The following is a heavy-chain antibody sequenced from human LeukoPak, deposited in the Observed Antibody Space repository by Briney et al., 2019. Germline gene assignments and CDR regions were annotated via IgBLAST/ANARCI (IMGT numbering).Heavy chain of an antibody. CDR2: INHSGST. J-gene: IGHJ6*02. CDR1: GGSFSGYY. D-gene: IGHD3-10*01. V-gene: IGHV4-34*01. CDR3: ASLSSTETMVRGVRYYYYGMDV. Sequence: PSETLSLTCAVYGGSFSGYYWSWVRQPPGKGLEWIGEINHSGSTNYNPSLKSRVTISIDTSKNQFSLNLSSVTVADTAVYYCASLSSTETMVRGVRYYYYGMDVWGQGTTVTVSS.